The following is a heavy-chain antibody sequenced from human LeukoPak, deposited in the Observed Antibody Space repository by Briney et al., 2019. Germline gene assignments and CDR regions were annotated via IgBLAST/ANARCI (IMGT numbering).Heavy chain of an antibody. V-gene: IGHV4-59*01. CDR1: GGSISSYY. J-gene: IGHJ6*03. CDR2: IYYSGST. CDR3: ARGGPPGYYYDYYMDV. Sequence: SETLSLTCTVSGGSISSYYWSWIRQPPGKGLEWIGYIYYSGSTNYNPSLKSRVTISVDTSKNQFSLKLSSVTAADTAVYYCARGGPPGYYYDYYMDVWGKGTTVTISS.